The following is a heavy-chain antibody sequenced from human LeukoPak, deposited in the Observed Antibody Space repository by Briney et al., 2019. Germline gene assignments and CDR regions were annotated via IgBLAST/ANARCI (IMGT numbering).Heavy chain of an antibody. J-gene: IGHJ4*02. CDR1: GFTFSSYS. D-gene: IGHD2-15*01. CDR2: ISSSSSYI. Sequence: TGGSLRLSCAASGFTFSSYSMNWVRQAPGKGLEWVSSISSSSSYIYYADSVKGRFTISRDNAKNSLYLQMNSLRAEDTAVYYCARDWRCSGGSCNYYFDYWGQGTLVTVSS. V-gene: IGHV3-21*01. CDR3: ARDWRCSGGSCNYYFDY.